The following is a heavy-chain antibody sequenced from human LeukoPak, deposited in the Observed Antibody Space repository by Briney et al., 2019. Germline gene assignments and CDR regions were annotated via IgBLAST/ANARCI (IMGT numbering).Heavy chain of an antibody. CDR3: AGAVTTVVTLDY. Sequence: SETLSLTCTVSGGSISSSSYYWGWIRQPPGEGLEWIGNTHYSGRTYYNPSLKSRVTISVDTSKNQFSLKLSSVTAADTAVYYCAGAVTTVVTLDYWGQGTLVTVSS. CDR2: THYSGRT. CDR1: GGSISSSSYY. D-gene: IGHD4-23*01. J-gene: IGHJ4*02. V-gene: IGHV4-39*07.